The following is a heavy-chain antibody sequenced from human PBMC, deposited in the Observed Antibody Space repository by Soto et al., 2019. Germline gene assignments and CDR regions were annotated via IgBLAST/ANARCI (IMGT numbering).Heavy chain of an antibody. Sequence: QVQLVESGGGVVQPGRSLRLSCAASRFTFSGYGMHWVRQAPGKGLEWVAVISYDGRNKFYSDSVKGRFTISRDNSKNSLYLQMNSLRAEDTAVYYCAKGGRAYCGGDCRYYFDYWGQGTLVTVSS. J-gene: IGHJ4*02. V-gene: IGHV3-30*18. D-gene: IGHD2-21*02. CDR2: ISYDGRNK. CDR1: RFTFSGYG. CDR3: AKGGRAYCGGDCRYYFDY.